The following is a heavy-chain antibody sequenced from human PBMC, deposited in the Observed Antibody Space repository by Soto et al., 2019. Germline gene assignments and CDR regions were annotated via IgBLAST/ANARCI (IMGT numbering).Heavy chain of an antibody. CDR3: ARYCSGGSCYGRSRKDDAFDI. V-gene: IGHV4-59*08. D-gene: IGHD2-15*01. CDR2: IYYSGST. CDR1: GGSISSYY. Sequence: QVQLQESGPGLVKPSETLSLTCTVSGGSISSYYWSWIRQPPGKGLEWIGYIYYSGSTNYNPSLKSRVTISVDTSKNQFSLKLSSVTAADTAVYYCARYCSGGSCYGRSRKDDAFDIWGQGTMVTVSS. J-gene: IGHJ3*02.